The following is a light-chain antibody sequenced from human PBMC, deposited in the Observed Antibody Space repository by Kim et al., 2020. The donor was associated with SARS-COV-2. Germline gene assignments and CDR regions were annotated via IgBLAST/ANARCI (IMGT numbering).Light chain of an antibody. CDR1: NIGSKS. CDR3: QVWDTPSDHFV. CDR2: DDS. Sequence: VSVAPGKTARITCGGNNIGSKSVQWYQQKPGQAPVVVIKDDSDRPSGIPERFSGSNSGNTATLTISRVEAGDEAYYYCQVWDTPSDHFVFGAGTKVTVL. V-gene: IGLV3-21*04. J-gene: IGLJ1*01.